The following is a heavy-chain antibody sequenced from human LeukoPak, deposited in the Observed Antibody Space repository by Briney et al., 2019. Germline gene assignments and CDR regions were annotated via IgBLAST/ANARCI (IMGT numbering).Heavy chain of an antibody. D-gene: IGHD3-16*01. CDR3: ARDPAGGNWFDP. CDR2: INPNSGGT. Sequence: ASVTVSCKASGYTFTGYYMHWVRQAPGQGLEWMGWINPNSGGTNYAQKFQGRVTMTRDTSISTAYMELSRLRSDDTAVYYCARDPAGGNWFDPWGQGTLVTVSS. CDR1: GYTFTGYY. V-gene: IGHV1-2*02. J-gene: IGHJ5*02.